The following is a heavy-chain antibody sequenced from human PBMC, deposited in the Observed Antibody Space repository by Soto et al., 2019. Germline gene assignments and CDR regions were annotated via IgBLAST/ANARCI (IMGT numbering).Heavy chain of an antibody. Sequence: GGSLRLSCAASGFIFSPYGIHWVRQAPGKGLEWAALIRNDGSDKYYAESVTGRFTISRDNSKNTVYLQMNSLRAEDTALYFCARAPRMAPFDIWGQGTMVTVSS. V-gene: IGHV3-33*01. J-gene: IGHJ3*02. CDR3: ARAPRMAPFDI. CDR1: GFIFSPYG. CDR2: IRNDGSDK.